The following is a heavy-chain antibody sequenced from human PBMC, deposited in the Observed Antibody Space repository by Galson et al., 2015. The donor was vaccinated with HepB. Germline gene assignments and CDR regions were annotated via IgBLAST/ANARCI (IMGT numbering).Heavy chain of an antibody. CDR1: GYTFSNYW. V-gene: IGHV5-51*01. CDR2: FYPGDFDI. CDR3: ARVRGFCSGGNCYSPRYYGMDV. Sequence: QSGAEVTKPGESLKISCKSSGYTFSNYWIGWVRQMPGKGLEWMGIFYPGDFDIRYSPSFQGHVTISADKSISTAYLQWSSLKASDSAIYYCARVRGFCSGGNCYSPRYYGMDVWGQGTTVTV. D-gene: IGHD2-15*01. J-gene: IGHJ6*02.